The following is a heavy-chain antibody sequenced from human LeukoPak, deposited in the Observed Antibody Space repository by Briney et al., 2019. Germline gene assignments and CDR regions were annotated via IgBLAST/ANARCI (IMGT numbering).Heavy chain of an antibody. CDR2: ISSSSSYI. D-gene: IGHD1-26*01. Sequence: GGSLRLSCAASGFTFSSYSMTWVRQAPGKGLEWVSSISSSSSYIYYADSVKGRFTISRDNAKNSLYLQMNSLRAEDTAVYYCAREAPNGGATIDYWGQGTLVTVSS. V-gene: IGHV3-21*01. J-gene: IGHJ4*02. CDR1: GFTFSSYS. CDR3: AREAPNGGATIDY.